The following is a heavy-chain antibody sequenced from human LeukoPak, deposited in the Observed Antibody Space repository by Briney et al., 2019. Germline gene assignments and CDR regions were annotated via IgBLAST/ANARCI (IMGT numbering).Heavy chain of an antibody. D-gene: IGHD3-3*01. Sequence: ASVKVSCKASGYNFIDYHVHWVRQAPGQGLEWMGIINPSGGSTSYAQKFQGRVTMTRDTSTSTVYMELSSLRSEDTAVYYCARDEQSGYFDYWGQGTLVTVS. CDR2: INPSGGST. CDR1: GYNFIDYH. CDR3: ARDEQSGYFDY. J-gene: IGHJ4*02. V-gene: IGHV1-46*01.